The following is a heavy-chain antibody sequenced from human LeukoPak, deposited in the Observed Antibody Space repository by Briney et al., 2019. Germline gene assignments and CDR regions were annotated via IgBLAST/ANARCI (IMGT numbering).Heavy chain of an antibody. V-gene: IGHV4-34*01. Sequence: SETLSLTCAVYGGSFSGYYWSWIRQPPGKGLEWIGEINHSGSTNYNPSLKSRVTISVDTSKNQFSLNLSSVTAADTAVYYCAERGYSGYDADWGQGTLVTVSS. CDR3: AERGYSGYDAD. D-gene: IGHD5-12*01. CDR1: GGSFSGYY. CDR2: INHSGST. J-gene: IGHJ4*02.